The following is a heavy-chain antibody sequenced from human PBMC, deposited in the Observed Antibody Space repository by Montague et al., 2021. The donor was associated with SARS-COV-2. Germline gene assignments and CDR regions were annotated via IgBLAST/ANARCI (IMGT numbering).Heavy chain of an antibody. V-gene: IGHV4-59*11. Sequence: SETLSLTCSVSGGSISGHYWSWIRQPPGKGLEWIGNFYHSGDTKYNPSLKSRATISVDTSKNQFSLRLPSVTAADTAVYYCAREFRIELWQTNWYFGLWGRGTLVTVSS. CDR1: GGSISGHY. D-gene: IGHD3-16*01. CDR2: FYHSGDT. CDR3: AREFRIELWQTNWYFGL. J-gene: IGHJ2*01.